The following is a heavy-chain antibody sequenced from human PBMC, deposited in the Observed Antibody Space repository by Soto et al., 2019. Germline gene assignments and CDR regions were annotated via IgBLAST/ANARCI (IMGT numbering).Heavy chain of an antibody. D-gene: IGHD3-22*01. V-gene: IGHV4-39*01. CDR1: GVSISSPSYY. CDR3: ARPYYYDSSRYYGMDV. Sequence: SETLSLTCTVSGVSISSPSYYWGWIRQPPGEGLEWIGNIYYSGSTYYNPSLKSRVTMSVDTSKNQFSLKLTSVTAADTAVYYCARPYYYDSSRYYGMDVWGQGTTVTVSS. CDR2: IYYSGST. J-gene: IGHJ6*02.